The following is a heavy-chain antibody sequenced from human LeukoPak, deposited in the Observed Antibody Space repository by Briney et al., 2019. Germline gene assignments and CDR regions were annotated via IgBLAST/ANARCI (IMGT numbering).Heavy chain of an antibody. J-gene: IGHJ2*01. D-gene: IGHD5-12*01. V-gene: IGHV4-59*01. Sequence: PSETLSLTCIVSGGSISGYYWSWLRQPPGKGLEWMGYIYHSGFTDYNPSLRSRITMSVDTSRNQVSLKLTSATAADTAIYCCARDQRCSRYDGGCDQWYFDLWGRGALVTVSS. CDR1: GGSISGYY. CDR3: ARDQRCSRYDGGCDQWYFDL. CDR2: IYHSGFT.